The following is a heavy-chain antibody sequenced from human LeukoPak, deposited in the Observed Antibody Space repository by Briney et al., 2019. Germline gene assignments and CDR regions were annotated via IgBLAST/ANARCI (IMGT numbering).Heavy chain of an antibody. D-gene: IGHD6-13*01. CDR1: GYSFTSYW. V-gene: IGHV5-51*01. CDR2: MYPGDSDG. J-gene: IGHJ4*02. Sequence: GESLKISCKGSGYSFTSYWIGWVRQMPGKGLEWMGIMYPGDSDGRYSPSFEGQVTISADKSISTAYLQWSSLKASDTAMYFCARRSAAAYYFDYWGQGTLVTVSS. CDR3: ARRSAAAYYFDY.